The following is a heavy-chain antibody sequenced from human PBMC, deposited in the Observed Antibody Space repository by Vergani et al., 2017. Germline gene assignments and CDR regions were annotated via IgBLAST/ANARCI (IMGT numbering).Heavy chain of an antibody. Sequence: VEVVESGGGLVQPGGSLRLSCAASGFTFSSYAMHWVRQAPGKGLEWVAVISYDGSNKYYADSVKGRFTISRDNSKNTLYLQMNSLRAEDTAVYYCAKEVGGGYSPYYYYMDVWGKGTTVTVSS. CDR1: GFTFSSYA. J-gene: IGHJ6*03. D-gene: IGHD5-18*01. V-gene: IGHV3-30-3*01. CDR2: ISYDGSNK. CDR3: AKEVGGGYSPYYYYMDV.